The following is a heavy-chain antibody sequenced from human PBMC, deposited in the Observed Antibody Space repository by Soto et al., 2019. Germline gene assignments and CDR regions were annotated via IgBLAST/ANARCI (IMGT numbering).Heavy chain of an antibody. D-gene: IGHD4-17*01. J-gene: IGHJ4*02. CDR2: INAGSGYT. CDR1: GYSFTSYS. CDR3: ARGLPGYFDN. Sequence: QVQLVQSGAEVKKPGASVKVSCKASGYSFTSYSMHWVRQAPGQRLEWLGWINAGSGYTTYSQKFQGRVTLTRDTTATTAYMELSSLRSEDTAVYDCARGLPGYFDNLGQGTLVTVSS. V-gene: IGHV1-3*01.